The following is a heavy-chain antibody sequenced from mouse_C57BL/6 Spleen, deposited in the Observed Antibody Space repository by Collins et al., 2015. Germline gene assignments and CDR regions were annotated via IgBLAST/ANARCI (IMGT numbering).Heavy chain of an antibody. CDR1: GYTFTSYW. D-gene: IGHD3-2*02. J-gene: IGHJ4*01. CDR3: ARSGRYYAMDY. V-gene: IGHV1-69*02. CDR2: IDPSDSET. Sequence: QVQLQQPGAELVKPGAPVKLSCKASGYTFTSYWMNWVKQRPGRGLEWIGRIDPSDSETHYNQKFKDKATLTVDKSSSTAYIQLSSLTPEDSAVYYCARSGRYYAMDYWGQGTSVTVSS.